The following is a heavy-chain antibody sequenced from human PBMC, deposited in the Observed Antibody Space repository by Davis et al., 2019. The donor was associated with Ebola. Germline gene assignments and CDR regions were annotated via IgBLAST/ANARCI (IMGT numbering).Heavy chain of an antibody. D-gene: IGHD5-12*01. CDR2: INPSGGST. CDR1: GYTFTSYY. J-gene: IGHJ4*02. CDR3: AREGYSGYNTKNFDY. Sequence: AASVKVSCKASGYTFTSYYMHWVRQAPGHGLEWMGIINPSGGSTSYAQKFQGRVTMTRDTSTSTVYMELSSLRSEDTAVYYCAREGYSGYNTKNFDYWGQGTLVTVSS. V-gene: IGHV1-46*01.